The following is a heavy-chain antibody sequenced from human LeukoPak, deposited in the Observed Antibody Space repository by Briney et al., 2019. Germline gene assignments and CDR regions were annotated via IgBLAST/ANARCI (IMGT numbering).Heavy chain of an antibody. V-gene: IGHV3-7*01. CDR1: GFRFTNYW. CDR3: ARIGYSSSSFEY. D-gene: IGHD6-13*01. Sequence: GGSLRLSCAASGFRFTNYWMSWVRQAPGKGLEWVANIKQNGSEKDYVDSMKGRFTISRDNTKNSVYLQVNSLRAEDTGVYYCARIGYSSSSFEYCGQGTLVTVSS. CDR2: IKQNGSEK. J-gene: IGHJ4*02.